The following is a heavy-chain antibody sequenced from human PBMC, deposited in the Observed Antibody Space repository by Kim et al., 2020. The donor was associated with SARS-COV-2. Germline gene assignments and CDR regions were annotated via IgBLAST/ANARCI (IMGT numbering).Heavy chain of an antibody. J-gene: IGHJ5*02. Sequence: ASVKVSCKTSGYTFSSYAIHWVRQAPGQRLEWLGWISAGYGNTKYSQKFQGRLTITRDSSASTAYMELRSLTSEDTALYYCTRSPNTISDLFDPWGQGTLVTVSS. CDR2: ISAGYGNT. CDR3: TRSPNTISDLFDP. CDR1: GYTFSSYA. D-gene: IGHD1-1*01. V-gene: IGHV1-3*01.